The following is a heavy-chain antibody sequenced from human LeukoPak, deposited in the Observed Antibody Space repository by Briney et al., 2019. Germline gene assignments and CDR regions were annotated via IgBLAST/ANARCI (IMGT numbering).Heavy chain of an antibody. D-gene: IGHD3-3*01. CDR3: AREIMAYYDFWSGYYTLDNWFDP. CDR1: GFTFSSYW. J-gene: IGHJ5*02. Sequence: GESLRLSCAASGFTFSSYWMHWVRQAPGKGLVWVSRINSDGSSTSYADSVKGRFTISRDNAKNTLYLQMNSLRAEDTAVYYCAREIMAYYDFWSGYYTLDNWFDPWGQGTLVTVSS. V-gene: IGHV3-74*01. CDR2: INSDGSST.